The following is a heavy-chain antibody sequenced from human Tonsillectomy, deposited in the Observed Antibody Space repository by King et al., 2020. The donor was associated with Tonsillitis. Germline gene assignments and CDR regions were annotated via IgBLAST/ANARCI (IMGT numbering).Heavy chain of an antibody. CDR1: GFTFSSNA. J-gene: IGHJ4*02. CDR3: AKEHYYDSSEAFDY. D-gene: IGHD3-22*01. CDR2: FNSVVGST. V-gene: IGHV3-23*03. Sequence: QLVQSGGGLVQPGGSWRPSCAASGFTFSSNAMAWFRQPPGKGLEWASVFNSVVGSTNYADSVKGRFTISRDNSKNTLYLQMNSLRAEDTAVYYCAKEHYYDSSEAFDYWGQGTLVTVSS.